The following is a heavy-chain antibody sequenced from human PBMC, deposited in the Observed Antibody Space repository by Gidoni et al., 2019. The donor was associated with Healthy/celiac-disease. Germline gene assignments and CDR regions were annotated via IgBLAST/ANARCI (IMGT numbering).Heavy chain of an antibody. V-gene: IGHV4-34*01. CDR3: ARNYYDYIWGSYRHPTFDY. CDR1: GGSFSGYY. J-gene: IGHJ4*02. CDR2: INHSGST. D-gene: IGHD3-16*02. Sequence: QVQLQQWGAGLLKPSETLSLTCAVYGGSFSGYYWSWIRQPPGKGLEWIGEINHSGSTNYNPSLKSRVTISVDTSKNQFSLKLSSVTAADTAVYYCARNYYDYIWGSYRHPTFDYWGQGTLVTVSS.